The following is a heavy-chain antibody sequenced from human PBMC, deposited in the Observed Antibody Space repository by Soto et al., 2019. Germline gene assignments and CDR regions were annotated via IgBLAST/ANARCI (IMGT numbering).Heavy chain of an antibody. CDR3: ASVRGGYYYGMHV. Sequence: SETLSLTCAVSGGSISSGGYSWSWIRQPPGKGLEWIGYIYHSGSSKYNPSLKSRVTISVDKSKNQFSLKLSSVTAADTAVYYCASVRGGYYYGMHVWGQGTTVTVSS. V-gene: IGHV4-30-2*01. D-gene: IGHD3-10*02. CDR2: IYHSGSS. CDR1: GGSISSGGYS. J-gene: IGHJ6*02.